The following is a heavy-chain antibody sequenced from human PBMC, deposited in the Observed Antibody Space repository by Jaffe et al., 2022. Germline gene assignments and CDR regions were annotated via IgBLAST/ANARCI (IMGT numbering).Heavy chain of an antibody. CDR1: GFTFSSYW. CDR3: MGGSGSYYNRFFDY. Sequence: EVQLVESGGGLVQPGGSLRLSCAASGFTFSSYWMSWVRQAPGKGLEWVANIKQDGSEKYYVDSVKGRFTISRDNAKNSLYLQMNSLRAEDTAVYYCMGGSGSYYNRFFDYWGQGTLVTVSS. D-gene: IGHD3-10*01. J-gene: IGHJ4*02. V-gene: IGHV3-7*01. CDR2: IKQDGSEK.